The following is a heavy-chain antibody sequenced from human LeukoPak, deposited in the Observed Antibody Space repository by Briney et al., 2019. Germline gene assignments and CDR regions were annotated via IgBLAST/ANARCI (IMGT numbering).Heavy chain of an antibody. V-gene: IGHV3-33*06. CDR3: AKEIGHWNEHSYYYYMDV. CDR1: GFTFRDYV. J-gene: IGHJ6*03. Sequence: GTSLRLSCAASGFTFRDYVIHWVRQAPGKGLEWVASIWYDGRKTDSADSVRGRFTVARDNSRNTVDLQMNSLRAEDTAVYYCAKEIGHWNEHSYYYYMDVWGKGTTVTVSS. D-gene: IGHD1-1*01. CDR2: IWYDGRKT.